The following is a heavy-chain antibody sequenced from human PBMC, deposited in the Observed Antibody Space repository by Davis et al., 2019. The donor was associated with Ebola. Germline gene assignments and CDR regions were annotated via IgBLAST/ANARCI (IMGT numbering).Heavy chain of an antibody. V-gene: IGHV4-4*02. Sequence: SETLSLTCAVSGDSVTSSHWWSWVRQPPGEGLEWIGEIFHDGSTNYNPSLKSRVTMSLDKSKNQFSLQLNSLTAADTAVYYCARGVQNDYFDYWGQGTLVTVSS. CDR2: IFHDGST. CDR1: GDSVTSSHW. CDR3: ARGVQNDYFDY. J-gene: IGHJ4*02.